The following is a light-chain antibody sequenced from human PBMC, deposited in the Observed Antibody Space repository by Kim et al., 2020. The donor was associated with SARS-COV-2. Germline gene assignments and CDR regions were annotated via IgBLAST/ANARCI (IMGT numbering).Light chain of an antibody. J-gene: IGKJ1*01. Sequence: DIQLTQSPSALSASVGDRVTITCRATQSIGTSLAWYQKRPGKAPNLLIFDAFALESGVPSRFTGSSSGTEFTLSISNLQPDDFAIYYCHQYDTYPWTFGQGTKVEIK. CDR1: QSIGTS. V-gene: IGKV1-5*01. CDR2: DAF. CDR3: HQYDTYPWT.